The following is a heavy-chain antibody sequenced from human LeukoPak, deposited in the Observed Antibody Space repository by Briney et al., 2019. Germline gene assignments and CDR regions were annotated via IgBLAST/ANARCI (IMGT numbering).Heavy chain of an antibody. CDR3: ARGRGEPRQTKKGGTFDY. CDR2: INHSGST. J-gene: IGHJ4*02. V-gene: IGHV4-39*07. D-gene: IGHD3-16*01. Sequence: SETLSLTCTVSAGSISSTSHHWGWIRQPPGKGLEWIGEINHSGSTNYNPSLKSRVTISVDTSKNQFSLKLSSVTAADTAVYYCARGRGEPRQTKKGGTFDYWGQGTLVTVSS. CDR1: AGSISSTSHH.